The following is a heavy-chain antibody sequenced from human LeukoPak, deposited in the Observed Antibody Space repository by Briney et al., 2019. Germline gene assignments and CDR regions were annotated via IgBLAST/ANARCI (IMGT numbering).Heavy chain of an antibody. Sequence: SETLSLTCTVSGGSISSYYWSWIRQPAGKGLEWIGRIYTSGSTNYNPSLKSRVTMSVDTSKNQFSLKLSSVTAADTAVCYCASTTHRIAAAGTIGYYFDYWGQGTLVTVSS. D-gene: IGHD6-13*01. CDR2: IYTSGST. CDR1: GGSISSYY. J-gene: IGHJ4*02. V-gene: IGHV4-4*07. CDR3: ASTTHRIAAAGTIGYYFDY.